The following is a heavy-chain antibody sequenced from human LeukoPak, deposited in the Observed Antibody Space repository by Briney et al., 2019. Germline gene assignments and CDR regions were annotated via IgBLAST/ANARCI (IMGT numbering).Heavy chain of an antibody. CDR2: INTNTGNP. Sequence: ASVKVSCKVSGYTLTELSMHWVRQAPGKGLEWMGWINTNTGNPTYAQGFTGRFVFSLDTSVSTAYLQISSLKAEDTAVYYCARDSSSWYSVGAFDIWGQGTMVTVSS. CDR3: ARDSSSWYSVGAFDI. J-gene: IGHJ3*02. V-gene: IGHV7-4-1*02. CDR1: GYTLTELS. D-gene: IGHD6-13*01.